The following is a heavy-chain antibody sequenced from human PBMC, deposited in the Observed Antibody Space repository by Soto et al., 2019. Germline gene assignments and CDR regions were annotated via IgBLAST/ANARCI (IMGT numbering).Heavy chain of an antibody. CDR3: ARKLRFFGYYFDY. CDR2: INHCGST. Sequence: SETLSLTCAVYGGSFSGYYWSWIRQPPGKGLEWIGEINHCGSTNYNPSLKSRVTISVDTSKNQFFLKLSSVTAADTAVYYCARKLRFFGYYFDYWGQGTLVTVSS. D-gene: IGHD3-3*01. J-gene: IGHJ4*02. CDR1: GGSFSGYY. V-gene: IGHV4-34*01.